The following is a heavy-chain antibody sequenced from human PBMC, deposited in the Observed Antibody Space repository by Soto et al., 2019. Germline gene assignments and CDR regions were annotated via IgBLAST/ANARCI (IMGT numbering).Heavy chain of an antibody. D-gene: IGHD6-6*01. Sequence: EVQLVESGGGLVQPGRSLRLSCAASGFTFDDYAMHWVRQAPGKGLEWVSGISWNSGSIGYADSVKGRFTISRDNAKNSLDLTMHSLRAEDTDLYYCAKARRSMAARLALLYFDSWGQGTLVTVSS. CDR1: GFTFDDYA. CDR3: AKARRSMAARLALLYFDS. CDR2: ISWNSGSI. J-gene: IGHJ4*02. V-gene: IGHV3-9*01.